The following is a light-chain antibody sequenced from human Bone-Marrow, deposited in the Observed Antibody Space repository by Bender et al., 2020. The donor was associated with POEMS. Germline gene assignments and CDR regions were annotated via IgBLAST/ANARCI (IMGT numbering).Light chain of an antibody. CDR3: QTWDSGPWV. Sequence: VLTQSPSASASLGASVKLTCTLNSGYTHYAIAWHQQQPEKGPRFLMKVNSDGSLNKGDGIPDRFSGSSSGAERYLSISSLQSEDEADYYCQTWDSGPWVFGGGTKLTVL. V-gene: IGLV4-69*01. CDR1: SGYTHYA. CDR2: VNSDGSL. J-gene: IGLJ3*02.